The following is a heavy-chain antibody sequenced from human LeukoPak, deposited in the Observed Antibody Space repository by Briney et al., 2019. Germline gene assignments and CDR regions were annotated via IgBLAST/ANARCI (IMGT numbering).Heavy chain of an antibody. V-gene: IGHV3-64*01. D-gene: IGHD3-16*01. CDR2: ISGDGGTT. Sequence: PGGSLRLSCAASGLTFSGFAMHWVRQAPGQGLDYVAAISGDGGTTYYAKSVKGRFTISRDSSKKTLSLQMGSLRPEDSAIYYCARESHQKRESYYYDCWGQGTLVTVSS. CDR1: GLTFSGFA. CDR3: ARESHQKRESYYYDC. J-gene: IGHJ4*02.